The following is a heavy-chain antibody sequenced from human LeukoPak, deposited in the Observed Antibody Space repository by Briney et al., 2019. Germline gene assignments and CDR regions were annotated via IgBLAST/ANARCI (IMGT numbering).Heavy chain of an antibody. Sequence: ASVKVSCKVSGYTLTELSMHWVRQAPGKGLEWMGGFDPEDGETIYAQKFQGRVAMTEDTSTDTAYMELSSLRSEDTAVYYCATGAIVGAKGGYWGQGTLVTVSS. CDR3: ATGAIVGAKGGY. CDR2: FDPEDGET. CDR1: GYTLTELS. D-gene: IGHD1-26*01. J-gene: IGHJ4*02. V-gene: IGHV1-24*01.